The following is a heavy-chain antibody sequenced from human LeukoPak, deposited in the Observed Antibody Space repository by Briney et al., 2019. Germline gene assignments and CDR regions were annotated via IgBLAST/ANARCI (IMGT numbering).Heavy chain of an antibody. J-gene: IGHJ4*02. V-gene: IGHV3-11*01. Sequence: GGSLRLSCAASGCAFSDYYMNWIRQAPGKGLEWISYINSSASIISYADSAKGRFTMSRDNAKNSLYLQMNSLRVEDTAVYYCARAPYSSSWYYFDFWGQGALVTVSS. CDR3: ARAPYSSSWYYFDF. CDR2: INSSASII. CDR1: GCAFSDYY. D-gene: IGHD6-13*01.